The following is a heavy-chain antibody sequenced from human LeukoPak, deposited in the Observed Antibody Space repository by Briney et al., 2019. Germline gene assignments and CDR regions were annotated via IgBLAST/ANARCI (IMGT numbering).Heavy chain of an antibody. CDR3: ARQVAAREPNWFDP. D-gene: IGHD6-6*01. Sequence: ASVKVSCKASGYTFTSYDINWVRQATGQGLEWMGYMNPNSGITGYAQKFQGRVTMTRNTSISTAYMELSSLRSEDTAVYYCARQVAAREPNWFDPWGQGTLVTVSS. CDR2: MNPNSGIT. V-gene: IGHV1-8*01. CDR1: GYTFTSYD. J-gene: IGHJ5*02.